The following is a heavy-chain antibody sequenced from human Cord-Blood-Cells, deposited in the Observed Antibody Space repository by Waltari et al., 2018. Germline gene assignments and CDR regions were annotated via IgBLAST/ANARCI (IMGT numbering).Heavy chain of an antibody. V-gene: IGHV2-26*01. CDR2: IFSNDEK. CDR3: ARMNSRYCSSTSCYWYFDL. D-gene: IGHD2-2*01. Sequence: QVTLKESGPVLVKPTETLTLTCTVSGFSLSNARMGVSWIRQPPGKALEWLAPIFSNDEKSYSTSLKSRLTISKDTSKSQVVLTMTNMDPVDTATYYCARMNSRYCSSTSCYWYFDLWGRGTLVTVSS. J-gene: IGHJ2*01. CDR1: GFSLSNARMG.